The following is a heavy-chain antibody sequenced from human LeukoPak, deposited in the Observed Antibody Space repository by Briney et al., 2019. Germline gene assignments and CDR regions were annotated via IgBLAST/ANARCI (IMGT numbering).Heavy chain of an antibody. CDR1: GGSISGHS. Sequence: SETLSLTCAVYGGSISGHSWTWIRQPPGKGLEWIGEMNHSGGANYNPSLESRLTMSVDSSKNQFSLKLSSASAADTAVYYCTRWGSWPYDYWGQGTLVTVSS. CDR3: TRWGSWPYDY. D-gene: IGHD6-13*01. J-gene: IGHJ4*02. CDR2: MNHSGGA. V-gene: IGHV4-34*01.